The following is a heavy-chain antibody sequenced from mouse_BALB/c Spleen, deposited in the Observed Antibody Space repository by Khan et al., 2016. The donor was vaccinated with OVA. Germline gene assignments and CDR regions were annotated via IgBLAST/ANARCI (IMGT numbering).Heavy chain of an antibody. CDR3: ATHVHYSMDY. CDR2: IFPGNDDT. CDR1: GYTFTNYW. J-gene: IGHJ4*01. V-gene: IGHV1-87*01. Sequence: VQLQPSGAELARPGASVNLSCKASGYTFTNYWIHWVRQRPGQGLEWIGSIFPGNDDTKYTQKFKGKATLTADKSSSTACMQIRTLASEDSAVYYCATHVHYSMDYWGQGTSVTVSS.